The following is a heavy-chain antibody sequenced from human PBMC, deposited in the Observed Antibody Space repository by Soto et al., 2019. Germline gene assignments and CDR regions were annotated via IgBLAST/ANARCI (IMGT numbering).Heavy chain of an antibody. CDR3: ARGVGGEPRLIWFDP. D-gene: IGHD3-16*01. CDR2: LNPSGGST. Sequence: QVQLVQSGAEVKKPGASVKISCKASGYTFTTYYIHWVRQAPGQGLEWVGILNPSGGSTSNAQKFQGRVTMTRDMSTDTAFMELSSLRSEDTAVYYCARGVGGEPRLIWFDPWGPGTLVTVSS. CDR1: GYTFTTYY. J-gene: IGHJ5*02. V-gene: IGHV1-46*01.